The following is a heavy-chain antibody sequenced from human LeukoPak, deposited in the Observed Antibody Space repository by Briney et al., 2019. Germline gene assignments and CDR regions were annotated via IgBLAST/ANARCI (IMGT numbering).Heavy chain of an antibody. V-gene: IGHV3-30*07. Sequence: DSVKGRFTISRDNSKNTLYLQMNSLRAEDTAVYYCARDCSGGSCFFDYWGQGTLVTVSS. D-gene: IGHD2-15*01. CDR3: ARDCSGGSCFFDY. J-gene: IGHJ4*02.